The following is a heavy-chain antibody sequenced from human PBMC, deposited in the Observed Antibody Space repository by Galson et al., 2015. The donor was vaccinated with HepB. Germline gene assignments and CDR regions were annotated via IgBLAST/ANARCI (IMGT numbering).Heavy chain of an antibody. Sequence: SLRLSCAASGFTFSSYGMHWVRQAPGKGLEWVAVIWYDGSNKYYADSVTGRFTISRDNSKNTLYLQMNSLRAEDTAVYYCARGQSHLQLWPPTPFDYWGQGTLVTVSS. CDR2: IWYDGSNK. CDR1: GFTFSSYG. V-gene: IGHV3-33*01. CDR3: ARGQSHLQLWPPTPFDY. D-gene: IGHD5-18*01. J-gene: IGHJ4*02.